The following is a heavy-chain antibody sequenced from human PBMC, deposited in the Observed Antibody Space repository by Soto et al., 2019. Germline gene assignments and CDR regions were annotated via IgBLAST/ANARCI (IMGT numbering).Heavy chain of an antibody. CDR3: AKDRGYCSGGSCYSFFVRLGAFDI. Sequence: GGSLRLSCAASGFTFSSYAMSWVRQAPGKGLEWVSAISGSGGSTYYADSVKGRFTISRDNSKNTLYLQMNSLRAEDTAVYYCAKDRGYCSGGSCYSFFVRLGAFDIWGQGTMVT. D-gene: IGHD2-15*01. CDR2: ISGSGGST. CDR1: GFTFSSYA. V-gene: IGHV3-23*01. J-gene: IGHJ3*02.